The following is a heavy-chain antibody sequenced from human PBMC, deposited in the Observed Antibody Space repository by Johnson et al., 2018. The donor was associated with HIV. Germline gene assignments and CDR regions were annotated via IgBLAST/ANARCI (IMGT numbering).Heavy chain of an antibody. CDR2: ISGSGGST. V-gene: IGHV3-23*04. CDR1: GFSFNDYY. J-gene: IGHJ3*02. D-gene: IGHD5-24*01. Sequence: MQLVESGGGLVKPGGSLRLSCAASGFSFNDYYMSWIRQAQGKGLEWVSAISGSGGSTYYADSVKGRFTISRDNSKHTLYLQMNSLSAEDTAVYYCARACRDGYTCDAFDIWGQGTMVTVSS. CDR3: ARACRDGYTCDAFDI.